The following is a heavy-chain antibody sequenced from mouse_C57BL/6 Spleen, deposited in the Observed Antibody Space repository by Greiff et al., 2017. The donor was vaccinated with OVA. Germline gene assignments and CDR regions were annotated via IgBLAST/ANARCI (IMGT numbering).Heavy chain of an antibody. V-gene: IGHV3-6*01. CDR3: ARDYTTERFAY. CDR2: ISYDGSN. D-gene: IGHD1-1*01. J-gene: IGHJ3*01. CDR1: GYSITSGYY. Sequence: EVKLMESGPGLVKPSQSLSLTCSVTGYSITSGYYWNWIRQFPGNKLEWMGYISYDGSNNYNPSLKNRISITRDTSKNQFFLKLNSVTTEDTATYYCARDYTTERFAYWGQGTLVTVSA.